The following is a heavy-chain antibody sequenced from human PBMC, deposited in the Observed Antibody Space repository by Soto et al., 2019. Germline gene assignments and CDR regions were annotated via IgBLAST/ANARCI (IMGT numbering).Heavy chain of an antibody. D-gene: IGHD3-10*01. CDR2: IWYDGSNK. CDR1: GFTFSSYG. J-gene: IGHJ4*02. V-gene: IGHV3-33*01. Sequence: QVQLVESGGGVVQPGRSLRLSCAASGFTFSSYGMYWVRQAPGKGLEWVAVIWYDGSNKYYEDSVKGRFTISRDNSKNTLYLQMNGLRAEDTAVYYCARDEGITVYWGQGTLVTVSS. CDR3: ARDEGITVY.